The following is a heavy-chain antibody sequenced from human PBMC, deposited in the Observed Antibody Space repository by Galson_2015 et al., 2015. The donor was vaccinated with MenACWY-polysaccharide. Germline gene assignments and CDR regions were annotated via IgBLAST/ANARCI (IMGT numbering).Heavy chain of an antibody. Sequence: SLRLSCAASGFTFSNYGMTWVRQAPGKGLEWVPVISGSGGTTYYADSVKGRFTISRDNSKNTLYVQMNGLRAEDTAIYYCARDISGWYFDLWGRGTLVTVSS. V-gene: IGHV3-23*01. D-gene: IGHD1-26*01. J-gene: IGHJ2*01. CDR2: ISGSGGTT. CDR1: GFTFSNYG. CDR3: ARDISGWYFDL.